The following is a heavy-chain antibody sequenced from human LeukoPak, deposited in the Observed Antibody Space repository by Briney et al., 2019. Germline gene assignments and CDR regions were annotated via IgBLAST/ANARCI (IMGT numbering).Heavy chain of an antibody. CDR3: AGPYDYGPY. CDR2: INHSGST. CDR1: GGSFSGYY. D-gene: IGHD4-17*01. J-gene: IGHJ4*02. Sequence: PSETLSLTYAVYGGSFSGYYWSWIRQPPGKGLEWIGEINHSGSTNYNPSLKSRVTISVDTSKNQFSLKLSSVTAADTAVYYCAGPYDYGPYWGQGTLVTVSS. V-gene: IGHV4-34*01.